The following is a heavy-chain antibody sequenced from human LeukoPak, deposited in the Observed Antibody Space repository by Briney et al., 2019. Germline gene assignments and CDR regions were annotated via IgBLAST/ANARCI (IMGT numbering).Heavy chain of an antibody. D-gene: IGHD3-10*01. CDR3: AVFPRGGGRWLPHLS. J-gene: IGHJ4*02. Sequence: GGSLRLSCAASGFTFSSYAMHWVRQAPGKGLEWVAVISYDGSNKYYADSVKGRFTISRDNSKNTLYLQMNSLRAEDTAVYYCAVFPRGGGRWLPHLSWGQGTLVTVSS. CDR2: ISYDGSNK. V-gene: IGHV3-30*04. CDR1: GFTFSSYA.